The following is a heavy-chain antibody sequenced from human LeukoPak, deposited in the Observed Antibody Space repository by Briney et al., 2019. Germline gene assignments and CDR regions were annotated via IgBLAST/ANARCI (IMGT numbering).Heavy chain of an antibody. D-gene: IGHD3-10*01. V-gene: IGHV3-15*01. CDR3: TTYGSGRKFDY. CDR1: GFSFSDAW. CDR2: IKSKTDGGTT. J-gene: IGHJ4*02. Sequence: GGSHRLSCAASGFSFSDAWMSWVRQIPGKGLEWVGRIKSKTDGGTTDYAAPVKGRFTISRDDSTNTLYLQMNSLKSEDTAVYYCTTYGSGRKFDYWGQGILVTVSS.